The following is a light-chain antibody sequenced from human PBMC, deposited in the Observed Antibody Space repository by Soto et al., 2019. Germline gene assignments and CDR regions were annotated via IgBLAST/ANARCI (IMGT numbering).Light chain of an antibody. CDR3: CSNAGSSTWV. CDR2: EGS. V-gene: IGLV2-23*01. CDR1: SSDVGSYNL. Sequence: QSVPTQPASVSGSPGQSITISCTGTSSDVGSYNLVSWYQQHPGKAPKLMIYEGSKRPSGVSNRFSGSKSGNTASLTISGLQAEDEADYYCCSNAGSSTWVFGGGTKLTVL. J-gene: IGLJ3*02.